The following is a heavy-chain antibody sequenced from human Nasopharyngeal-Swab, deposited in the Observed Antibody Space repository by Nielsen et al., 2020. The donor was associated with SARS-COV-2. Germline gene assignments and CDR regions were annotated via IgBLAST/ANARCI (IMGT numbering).Heavy chain of an antibody. CDR2: MYRSGTS. J-gene: IGHJ4*02. V-gene: IGHV3-66*01. Sequence: WIRQPPGKGLEWVSVMYRSGTSYYADSVKGRFTFSRDNSKNTLYLQMNNLRVEDTAVYYCARGDSGSYSAYWGQGTLVTVSS. CDR3: ARGDSGSYSAY. D-gene: IGHD1-26*01.